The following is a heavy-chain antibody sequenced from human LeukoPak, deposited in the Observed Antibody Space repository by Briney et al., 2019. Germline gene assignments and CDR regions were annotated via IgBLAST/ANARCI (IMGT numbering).Heavy chain of an antibody. CDR2: IDHSGST. Sequence: SETLSLTCTVSGYSISSGYYWGWIRQPPGKGLEWTGSIDHSGSTYYNPSLKSRVTISVDTSKNQFSLKLSSVTAADTAVYYCARASSGSYYVPDYWGQGTLVTVSS. D-gene: IGHD1-26*01. CDR1: GYSISSGYY. V-gene: IGHV4-38-2*02. J-gene: IGHJ4*02. CDR3: ARASSGSYYVPDY.